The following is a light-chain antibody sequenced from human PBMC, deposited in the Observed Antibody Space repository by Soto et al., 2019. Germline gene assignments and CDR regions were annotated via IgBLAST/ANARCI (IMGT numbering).Light chain of an antibody. Sequence: DIQLTHSPSTLPASVVDIVAITFRSSQSIDRWLALYQQKPGKAPKILIYHASSLETGVPSRFSGSGSGIEFTLTITSVQPDDFATYYCKHFNSYGTFGQGTKVDIK. CDR3: KHFNSYGT. CDR1: QSIDRW. J-gene: IGKJ1*01. V-gene: IGKV1-5*01. CDR2: HAS.